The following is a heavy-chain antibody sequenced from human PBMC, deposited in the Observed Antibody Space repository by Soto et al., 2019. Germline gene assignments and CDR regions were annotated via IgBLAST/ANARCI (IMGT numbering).Heavy chain of an antibody. CDR3: AARCSRDYYMDV. J-gene: IGHJ6*03. D-gene: IGHD2-2*01. V-gene: IGHV1-58*01. CDR1: GFIFTNSA. CDR2: IVVGSGNT. Sequence: QMQLVQSGPEVRKPGTSVKVSCKASGFIFTNSALQWVRQARGQRLEWIGWIVVGSGNTNYAQKFQERVTITRDMSTSTAYMELNSLRSDDTAVYYCAARCSRDYYMDVWGKGTTVTVS.